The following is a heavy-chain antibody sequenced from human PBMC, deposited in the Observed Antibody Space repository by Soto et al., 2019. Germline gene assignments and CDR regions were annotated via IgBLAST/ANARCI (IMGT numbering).Heavy chain of an antibody. D-gene: IGHD2-2*01. V-gene: IGHV3-23*01. Sequence: PGGSLRLSCAASGFTFSSYAMSWVRQAPGKGLEWVSAISGSGGSTYYADSVKGRFTISRDNSKNTLYLQMNSLRAEDTAVYYCAKGERHCISTSCPNWFDPWGQGTLVTVSS. J-gene: IGHJ5*02. CDR1: GFTFSSYA. CDR3: AKGERHCISTSCPNWFDP. CDR2: ISGSGGST.